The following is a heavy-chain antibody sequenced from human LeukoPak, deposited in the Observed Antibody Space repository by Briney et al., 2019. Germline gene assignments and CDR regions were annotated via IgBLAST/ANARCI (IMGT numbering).Heavy chain of an antibody. V-gene: IGHV3-23*01. CDR1: GFTFSNYV. Sequence: PGGSLRLSCAASGFTFSNYVMSWVRQAPGKGLEWVSVISVSSGSTYYADSVKGRFTISRDNSKNTLYLQMNSLRAEDTAVYYCAKDCGLGSCHDAFDIWGQGTMVTVSS. CDR3: AKDCGLGSCHDAFDI. J-gene: IGHJ3*02. D-gene: IGHD3-16*01. CDR2: ISVSSGST.